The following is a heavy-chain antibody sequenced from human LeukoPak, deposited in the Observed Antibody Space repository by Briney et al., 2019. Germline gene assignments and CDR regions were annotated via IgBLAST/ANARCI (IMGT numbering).Heavy chain of an antibody. J-gene: IGHJ3*02. D-gene: IGHD1-1*01. CDR1: GGSITTYF. CDR2: MFYSGNT. V-gene: IGHV4-59*12. Sequence: SETLSLTCTVSGGSITTYFWTWIRQAPGKGLEWIGSMFYSGNTSYNPSLRSRVTTSVDTSKNQFSLKLSSVTAADTAVYYCASDLNWNDDAFDIWGQGTMVTVSS. CDR3: ASDLNWNDDAFDI.